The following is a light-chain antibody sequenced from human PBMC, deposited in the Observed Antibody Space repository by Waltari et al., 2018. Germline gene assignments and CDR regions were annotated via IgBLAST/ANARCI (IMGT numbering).Light chain of an antibody. CDR2: AAS. CDR3: QQSYSTLRT. V-gene: IGKV1-39*01. CDR1: QSISSY. Sequence: DIHMNQPPASLSASVGDRVTITCRARQSISSYLNWYQQKPGKAPKLLIYAASSLQSGVPSRFSGSGSGTDFTLTITSLQPEDFATYYCQQSYSTLRTFGPGTKVDIK. J-gene: IGKJ3*01.